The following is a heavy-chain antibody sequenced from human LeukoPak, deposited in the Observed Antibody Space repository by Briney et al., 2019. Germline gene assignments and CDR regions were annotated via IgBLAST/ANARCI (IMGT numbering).Heavy chain of an antibody. CDR3: ARVQYGSGSYYFDY. V-gene: IGHV3-21*01. D-gene: IGHD3-10*01. Sequence: GGSLRLSCAASGFTFSSYSMNWVRQAPGKGLEWVSSISSSSSYIYYADSVKGRFTISRDNAKNSLYLQMNSLRAEDTAVYYCARVQYGSGSYYFDYWGQGTLVTVSS. J-gene: IGHJ4*02. CDR2: ISSSSSYI. CDR1: GFTFSSYS.